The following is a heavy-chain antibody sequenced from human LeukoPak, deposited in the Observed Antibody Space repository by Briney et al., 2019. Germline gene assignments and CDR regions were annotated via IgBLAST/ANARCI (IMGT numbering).Heavy chain of an antibody. D-gene: IGHD3-22*01. CDR2: ISSSTLKI. CDR1: GFTFSKYA. J-gene: IGHJ4*02. V-gene: IGHV3-23*01. CDR3: ARLADYDRSGYFDY. Sequence: PGGSLRLSCAASGFTFSKYAMTWVRQAPGKGLEWVSAISSSTLKIYYSDSVKGRFTISRDNSKNTLYLQMNSVRAEDTAVYYCARLADYDRSGYFDYWGQGTLVTVSS.